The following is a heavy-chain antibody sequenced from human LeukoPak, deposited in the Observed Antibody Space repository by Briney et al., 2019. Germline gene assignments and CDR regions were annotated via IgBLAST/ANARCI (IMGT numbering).Heavy chain of an antibody. D-gene: IGHD5-18*01. J-gene: IGHJ4*02. CDR3: ARDYSYGQFDY. V-gene: IGHV4-59*01. Sequence: PSETLSLTCTVSGGSISSYYWSWIRQPPGKGLEWIGYIYYSGSTNYNPSLKSRVTISVDTSKNQFSLKLSSVTAADTAVYYCARDYSYGQFDYWGQGTLVTVSS. CDR2: IYYSGST. CDR1: GGSISSYY.